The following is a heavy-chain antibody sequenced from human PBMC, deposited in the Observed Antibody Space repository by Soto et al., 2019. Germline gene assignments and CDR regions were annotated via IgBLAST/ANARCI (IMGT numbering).Heavy chain of an antibody. Sequence: QMQLQESGPGLVKPSGTLSLTCGVSGGSISSSKWWTWVRQLPGKGPEWIGEIYHSGSTNYNPSLTSRVTISLDKSNNQVSLTLTSVTAAHAAVYYCASQDYSSSTDASFLVNGYFDLWGRGILVTVS. CDR1: GGSISSSKW. V-gene: IGHV4-4*02. CDR2: IYHSGST. D-gene: IGHD6-6*01. J-gene: IGHJ2*01. CDR3: ASQDYSSSTDASFLVNGYFDL.